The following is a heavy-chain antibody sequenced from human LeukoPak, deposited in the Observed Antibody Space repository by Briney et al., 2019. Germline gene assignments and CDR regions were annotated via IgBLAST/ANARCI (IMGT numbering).Heavy chain of an antibody. V-gene: IGHV3-23*01. CDR1: GFTFSSYA. D-gene: IGHD6-13*01. CDR3: AKDRGVSSSWFYFDY. Sequence: GGSLRLSCAASGFTFSSYAMSWVRQAPGKGLEWVSAISGSGGSTYYADSVKGRFTISRDNSKNTLYLQMNSLRAEDTAVYYCAKDRGVSSSWFYFDYWGQGTLVTVSS. J-gene: IGHJ4*02. CDR2: ISGSGGST.